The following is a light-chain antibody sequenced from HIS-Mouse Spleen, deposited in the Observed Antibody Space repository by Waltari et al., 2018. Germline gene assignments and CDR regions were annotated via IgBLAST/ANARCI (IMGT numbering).Light chain of an antibody. CDR2: RNN. J-gene: IGLJ3*02. CDR1: SSNIGSNY. CDR3: AAWDDSLSGPV. V-gene: IGLV1-47*01. Sequence: QSVLTQPPSASGTPGQRVTISCSGSSSNIGSNYVYWYQQLPGTAPKLPIYRNNRRPSGVPDRVSGANAGTSASLAISVLRSEDEADYYCAAWDDSLSGPVFGGGTKLTVL.